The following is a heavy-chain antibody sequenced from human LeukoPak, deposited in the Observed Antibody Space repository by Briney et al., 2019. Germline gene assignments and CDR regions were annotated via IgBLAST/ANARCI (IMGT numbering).Heavy chain of an antibody. CDR3: ARRGTVAATFAY. CDR1: GYSFTNYW. J-gene: IGHJ4*02. D-gene: IGHD6-19*01. Sequence: GESLKISCQGSGYSFTNYWIGWVRQLPGKGLEWMGIIYPGDSDTRYSPSFQGQVTISADKSVSTAYLQWSSLEASDTAMYYCARRGTVAATFAYWGQGTLVTVSS. V-gene: IGHV5-51*01. CDR2: IYPGDSDT.